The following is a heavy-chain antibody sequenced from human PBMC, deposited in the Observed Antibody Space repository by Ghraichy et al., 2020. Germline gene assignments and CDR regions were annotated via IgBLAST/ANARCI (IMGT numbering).Heavy chain of an antibody. CDR1: GFTFSSYV. D-gene: IGHD3-22*01. CDR2: ISGSGDST. Sequence: GGSLRLSCAASGFTFSSYVMHWVRQAPGKGLEWVSAISGSGDSTYYVDSVKGRFTISRDNSKNTLYLQMNSLRAEDTAVYYCAKVPWGYDSSDYWGQGTLVTVSS. V-gene: IGHV3-23*01. J-gene: IGHJ4*02. CDR3: AKVPWGYDSSDY.